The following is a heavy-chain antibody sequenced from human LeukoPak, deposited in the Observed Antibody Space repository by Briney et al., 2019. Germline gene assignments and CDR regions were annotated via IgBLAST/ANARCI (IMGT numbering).Heavy chain of an antibody. CDR1: GFTFSSYA. V-gene: IGHV3-23*01. J-gene: IGHJ4*02. D-gene: IGHD3-10*01. CDR3: ARGRRGFGGTLDY. CDR2: ISGSGGST. Sequence: PGGSLRLSCAASGFTFSSYAMSWVRQAPGKGLEWVSAISGSGGSTYYADSVKGRFTISRDNSKNTLYLQMNSLRAEDTAVYYCARGRRGFGGTLDYWGQGTLVTVSS.